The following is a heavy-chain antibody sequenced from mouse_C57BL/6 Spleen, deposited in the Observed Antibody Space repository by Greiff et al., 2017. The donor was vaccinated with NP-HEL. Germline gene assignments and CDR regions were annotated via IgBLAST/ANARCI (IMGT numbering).Heavy chain of an antibody. Sequence: QVHVKQSGPELVKPGASVKISCKASGYAFSSSWMNWVKQRPGKGLEWIGRIYPGDGDTNYNGKFKGKATLTADKSSSTAYMQLSSLTSEDSAVYVCARELGSAMDYWGQGTSVTVSS. D-gene: IGHD4-1*01. V-gene: IGHV1-82*01. J-gene: IGHJ4*01. CDR2: IYPGDGDT. CDR3: ARELGSAMDY. CDR1: GYAFSSSW.